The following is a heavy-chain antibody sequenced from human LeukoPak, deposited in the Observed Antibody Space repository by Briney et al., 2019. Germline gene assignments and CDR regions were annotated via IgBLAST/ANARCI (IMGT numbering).Heavy chain of an antibody. V-gene: IGHV3-9*01. D-gene: IGHD5-24*01. Sequence: GGSLRLSCAASGFTFDDYAMHWVRQAPGKGLEWVSGISWNSGSIGYADSVEGRFTISRDNAKNSLYLQMNSLRAEDTALYYCAKGNLEIDAFDIWGQGTMVTVSS. CDR2: ISWNSGSI. J-gene: IGHJ3*02. CDR3: AKGNLEIDAFDI. CDR1: GFTFDDYA.